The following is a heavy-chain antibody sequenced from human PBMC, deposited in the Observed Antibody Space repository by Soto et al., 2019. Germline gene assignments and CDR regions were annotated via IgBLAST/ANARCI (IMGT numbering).Heavy chain of an antibody. Sequence: SETLSLTCTVSGGSISSGGYYWSWIRQHPGKGLEWIGYIYYSGSTYYNPSLKSRVTLSVDTSKNQFSLKLSSVTAADTAVYYCARGGGATTIDYYYGMDVWGKGTTVTVSS. CDR2: IYYSGST. V-gene: IGHV4-31*03. D-gene: IGHD1-26*01. CDR1: GGSISSGGYY. J-gene: IGHJ6*04. CDR3: ARGGGATTIDYYYGMDV.